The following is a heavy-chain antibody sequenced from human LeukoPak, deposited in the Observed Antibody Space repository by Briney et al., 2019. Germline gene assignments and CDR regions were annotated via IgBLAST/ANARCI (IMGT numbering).Heavy chain of an antibody. CDR2: IYSGGST. CDR3: AKLYNYGYIN. CDR1: GITVTSNH. Sequence: GGSLRLSCAASGITVTSNHMSWVRQAPGKELEWVSVIYSGGSTYYADSVKGRFTISRDNSKNTLYLLMDSLRTEDTAVYFCAKLYNYGYINWGQGTLVTVSS. J-gene: IGHJ4*02. D-gene: IGHD5-18*01. V-gene: IGHV3-66*01.